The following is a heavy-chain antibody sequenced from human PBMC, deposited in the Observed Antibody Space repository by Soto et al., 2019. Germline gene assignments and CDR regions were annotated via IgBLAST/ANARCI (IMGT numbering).Heavy chain of an antibody. D-gene: IGHD6-13*01. CDR3: ARHAAVSGWFDP. CDR1: GFSFSDYY. J-gene: IGHJ5*02. V-gene: IGHV3-11*05. CDR2: ISKSGSSK. Sequence: QVQLVESGGGLVKPGGSLRLSCAASGFSFSDYYMSWIRQAPGMGLEWVSYISKSGSSKNYADSVRGRFTISRDNAKNSLYLQMNSLRAEDTAVYYCARHAAVSGWFDPWGQGTLVTASS.